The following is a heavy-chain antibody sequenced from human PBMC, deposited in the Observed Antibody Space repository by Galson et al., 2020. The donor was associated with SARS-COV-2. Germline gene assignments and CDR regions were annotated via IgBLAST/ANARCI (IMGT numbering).Heavy chain of an antibody. CDR2: ISHSGGT. Sequence: SETLSLTCAVSGTSISSGSYSWNWIRQPPGKSLEWIGYISHSGGTYYNPSLKSRVTISGDRSKNQFSLRLSSVTAADTAVYYCVRLHYGEYSPEGFDIWGRGTRVTVAS. CDR1: GTSISSGSYS. D-gene: IGHD4-17*01. CDR3: VRLHYGEYSPEGFDI. V-gene: IGHV4-30-2*01. J-gene: IGHJ3*02.